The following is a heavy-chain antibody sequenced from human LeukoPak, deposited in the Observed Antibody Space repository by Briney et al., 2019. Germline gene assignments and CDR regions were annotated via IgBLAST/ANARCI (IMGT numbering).Heavy chain of an antibody. V-gene: IGHV3-21*01. J-gene: IGHJ4*02. Sequence: GGSLRLSCAASGFTFSSYSMNWVRQAPGKGLEWVSSISSSSSYIYYADSGKGRFTISRDNAKNSLYLQMNSLRAEDTAVYYCARAMYYDILTGYYNPSSIFDYWGQGTLVTVAS. CDR2: ISSSSSYI. CDR1: GFTFSSYS. CDR3: ARAMYYDILTGYYNPSSIFDY. D-gene: IGHD3-9*01.